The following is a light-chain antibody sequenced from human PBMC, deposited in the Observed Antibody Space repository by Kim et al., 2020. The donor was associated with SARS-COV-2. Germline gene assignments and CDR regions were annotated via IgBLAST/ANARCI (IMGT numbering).Light chain of an antibody. CDR1: QGVTSN. Sequence: SPGERATLSCKASQGVTSNLAWLQQKPGQAPRHLIYGASTRVPGIPARFSGSGSGTEFTLTISRLQSEDFAVYYCQQYNDWPGTFGGGTKVDIK. CDR3: QQYNDWPGT. CDR2: GAS. J-gene: IGKJ4*01. V-gene: IGKV3-15*01.